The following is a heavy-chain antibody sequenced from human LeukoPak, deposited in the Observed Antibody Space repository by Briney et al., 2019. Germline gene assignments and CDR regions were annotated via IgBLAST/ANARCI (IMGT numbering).Heavy chain of an antibody. CDR2: ISSSGGRT. CDR1: GFTFSNYA. Sequence: PGGSLRLSCAASGFTFSNYAMTWVRQAPGKGLEWVSAISSSGGRTYYADSVKGRFTISRDNSKNTLYLQMNSLRAEDTAVYYCATSHYYYGSGSYHVYWGQGTLVTVSS. V-gene: IGHV3-23*01. J-gene: IGHJ4*02. CDR3: ATSHYYYGSGSYHVY. D-gene: IGHD3-10*01.